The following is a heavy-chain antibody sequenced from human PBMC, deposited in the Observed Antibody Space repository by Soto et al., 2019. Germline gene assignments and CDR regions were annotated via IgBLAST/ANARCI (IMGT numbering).Heavy chain of an antibody. D-gene: IGHD3-16*01. CDR3: ATEAKGDYDPTRYFDY. CDR2: IIPILGIA. Sequence: QVQLVQSGAEVKKPGSSVKVSCKASGGTFSSYTISWVRQAPGQGLEWMGRIIPILGIANYAQKFQGRVTITPDKYTSTAYRELSSLRSEDTAVYYCATEAKGDYDPTRYFDYWGQGTLVTVSS. CDR1: GGTFSSYT. V-gene: IGHV1-69*02. J-gene: IGHJ4*02.